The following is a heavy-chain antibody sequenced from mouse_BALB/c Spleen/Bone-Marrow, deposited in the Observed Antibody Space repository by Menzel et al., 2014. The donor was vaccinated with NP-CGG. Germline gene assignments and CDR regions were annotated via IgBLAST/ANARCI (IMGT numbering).Heavy chain of an antibody. CDR2: IYPGDFNT. D-gene: IGHD2-4*01. J-gene: IGHJ4*01. V-gene: IGHV1S56*01. CDR3: ARKSQRAYDSMNY. CDR1: GYTFTSYY. Sequence: VQLQQSGPELVKPGASVRISCKASGYTFTSYYVHWVRQRPGQGLEWIGWIYPGDFNTKYNEKFKGKATLTADKPSSTASMQVSSLTSEDSAVYFCARKSQRAYDSMNYWGQGTSVTVSS.